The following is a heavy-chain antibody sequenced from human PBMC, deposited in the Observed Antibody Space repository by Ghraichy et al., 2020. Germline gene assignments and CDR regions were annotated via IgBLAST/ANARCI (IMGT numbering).Heavy chain of an antibody. CDR3: AWWFYGYLVN. Sequence: LSLTCATSGFAFTTAWMTWLRQAPGKGLEYVAFIQANVNGGTTDYAAPVKDRFTISRDDSKNMLFLQMSSLKTEDSAVYYCAWWFYGYLVNWGQGTLITVSS. V-gene: IGHV3-15*01. J-gene: IGHJ4*02. CDR2: IQANVNGGTT. CDR1: GFAFTTAW. D-gene: IGHD5-18*01.